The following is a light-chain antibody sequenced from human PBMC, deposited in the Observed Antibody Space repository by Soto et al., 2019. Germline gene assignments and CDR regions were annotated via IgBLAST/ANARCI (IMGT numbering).Light chain of an antibody. V-gene: IGKV3-20*01. CDR3: QQYDRSPVT. Sequence: EIVLTQSPGTLSLSPGERATLSCRASQSVSSTYLAWYPQKRGQAPRLLIYATSSRATGIPDRFSGSGSGTDFTLTISRLEPEDFAVYYCQQYDRSPVTFGQGTKLEIK. J-gene: IGKJ2*01. CDR1: QSVSSTY. CDR2: ATS.